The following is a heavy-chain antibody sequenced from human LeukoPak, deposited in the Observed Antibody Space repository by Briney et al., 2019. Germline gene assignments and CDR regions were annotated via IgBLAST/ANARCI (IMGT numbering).Heavy chain of an antibody. Sequence: GGSLRLSCAASGFTFSSYWMHWVRQAPGKGLVWVSRINGDGSTTTYADSVKGRFTISRDNAKNTVYLQMNSLRAEDTAVYYCARLYSSSSGLRASDYWGQGTLVTVSS. J-gene: IGHJ4*02. D-gene: IGHD6-6*01. CDR3: ARLYSSSSGLRASDY. CDR1: GFTFSSYW. CDR2: INGDGSTT. V-gene: IGHV3-74*01.